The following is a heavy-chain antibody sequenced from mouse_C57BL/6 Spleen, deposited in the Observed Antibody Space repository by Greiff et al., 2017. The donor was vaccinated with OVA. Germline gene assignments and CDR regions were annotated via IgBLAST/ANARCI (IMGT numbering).Heavy chain of an antibody. Sequence: QVQLQQSGPGLVQPSQTLSITCTVSGFSLTSYGVHWVRQSPGKGLEWLGVIWRGGSTDYNAALMSRLRITKDNSKSQVFVKMNSLQADDTAIYYCATRITTVVGAMDYWGQGTSVTVSS. CDR3: ATRITTVVGAMDY. CDR2: IWRGGST. CDR1: GFSLTSYG. V-gene: IGHV2-5*01. D-gene: IGHD1-1*01. J-gene: IGHJ4*01.